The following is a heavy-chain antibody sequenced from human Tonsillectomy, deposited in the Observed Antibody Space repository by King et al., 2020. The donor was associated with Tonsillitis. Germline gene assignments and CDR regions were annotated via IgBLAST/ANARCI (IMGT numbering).Heavy chain of an antibody. CDR2: ILYDGSNE. V-gene: IGHV3-30*18. J-gene: IGHJ4*02. D-gene: IGHD6-6*01. CDR1: GFTFSSYG. Sequence: VQLVESGGGVVQPGRSLRLSCAASGFTFSSYGMHWVRQASGKGLEWVAVILYDGSNEYYADSWKGRFTSSRDNSKNTLYVQMNSLRAEDTAVYYCAKDSSSSQYYLDDWGQGTLVTVSA. CDR3: AKDSSSSQYYLDD.